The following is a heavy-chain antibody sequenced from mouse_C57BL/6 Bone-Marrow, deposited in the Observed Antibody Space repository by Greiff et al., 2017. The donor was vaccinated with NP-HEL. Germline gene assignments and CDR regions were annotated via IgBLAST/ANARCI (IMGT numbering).Heavy chain of an antibody. CDR2: IYPRSGNT. J-gene: IGHJ2*01. CDR1: GYTFTSYG. Sequence: QVQLQQSGAELARPGASVKLSCKASGYTFTSYGISWVKQRTGQGLEWIGEIYPRSGNTYYNEKFKGKATLTADKSSSTAYMELRSLTSEDSAVYFCAKVIYYGNYVYYFDYWGQGTTLTVSS. V-gene: IGHV1-81*01. D-gene: IGHD2-1*01. CDR3: AKVIYYGNYVYYFDY.